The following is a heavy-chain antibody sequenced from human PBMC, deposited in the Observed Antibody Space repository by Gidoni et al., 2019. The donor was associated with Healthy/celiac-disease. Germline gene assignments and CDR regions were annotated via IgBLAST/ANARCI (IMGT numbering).Heavy chain of an antibody. J-gene: IGHJ4*02. CDR3: AKDQGGYSYALDFDY. D-gene: IGHD5-18*01. V-gene: IGHV3-30*18. CDR1: VFTFSSYG. CDR2: ISYDGSNK. Sequence: QVHLVESGGGVVHPGRSLRLSCAASVFTFSSYGMHWVRPAPGKGLEWVAVISYDGSNKYYADYVKGRFTISRDNAKNTLYLQMNSLRAEDTAVYYCAKDQGGYSYALDFDYWGQGTLVTVSS.